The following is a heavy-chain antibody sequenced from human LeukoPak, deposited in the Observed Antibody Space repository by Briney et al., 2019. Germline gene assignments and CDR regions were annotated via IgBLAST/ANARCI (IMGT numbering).Heavy chain of an antibody. V-gene: IGHV3-23*01. Sequence: PGGSLRLSCAASGFTFSSYAMSWVRQAPGKGLEWVSAISGSGGSTYYADSVEGRFTISRDNPKNTLYLQMNSLRAEDTAVYYCAKDQSIRATYYYDSSGYYFGSATDYWGQGTLVTVSS. CDR2: ISGSGGST. CDR1: GFTFSSYA. J-gene: IGHJ4*02. CDR3: AKDQSIRATYYYDSSGYYFGSATDY. D-gene: IGHD3-22*01.